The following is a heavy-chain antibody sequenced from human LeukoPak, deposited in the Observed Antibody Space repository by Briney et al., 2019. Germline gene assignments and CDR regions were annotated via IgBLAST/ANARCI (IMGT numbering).Heavy chain of an antibody. CDR1: GFTFSRYG. D-gene: IGHD2-2*03. CDR3: ARVMDIVVVPAANRLDY. CDR2: IIDSTGYT. V-gene: IGHV3-21*01. J-gene: IGHJ4*02. Sequence: GGSLRLSCVASGFTFSRYGMNWVRQAPGKGLEWVSSIIDSTGYTYYADSVKGRFTISRDNSKNTLYLQMNSLRAEDTAVYYCARVMDIVVVPAANRLDYWGQGTLVTVSS.